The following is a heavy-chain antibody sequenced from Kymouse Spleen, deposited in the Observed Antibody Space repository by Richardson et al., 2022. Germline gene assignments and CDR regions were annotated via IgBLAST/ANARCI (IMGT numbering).Heavy chain of an antibody. Sequence: QVQLQQWGAGLLKPSETLSLTCAVYGGSFSGYYWSWIRQPPGKGLEWIGEINHSGSTNYNPSLKSRVTISVDTSKNQFSLKLSSVTAADTAVYYCARITMVRGGGMDVWGQGTTVTVSS. CDR1: GGSFSGYY. J-gene: IGHJ6*02. CDR2: INHSGST. V-gene: IGHV4-34*01. CDR3: ARITMVRGGGMDV. D-gene: IGHD3-10*01.